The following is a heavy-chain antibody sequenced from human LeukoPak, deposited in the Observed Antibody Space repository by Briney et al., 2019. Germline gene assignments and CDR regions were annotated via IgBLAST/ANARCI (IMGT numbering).Heavy chain of an antibody. V-gene: IGHV4-59*01. CDR2: IYYSGTT. CDR1: GGSLRSYY. CDR3: ASVDDTYGTSFDY. J-gene: IGHJ4*02. Sequence: PSETLSLTCTVSGGSLRSYYWTWFRQPPGKTLEWIGYIYYSGTTNYNPSFQSRVTMSVDTSKNQFSLRLGSVTAADTAVYFCASVDDTYGTSFDYWGQGTLVTVSS. D-gene: IGHD2-8*01.